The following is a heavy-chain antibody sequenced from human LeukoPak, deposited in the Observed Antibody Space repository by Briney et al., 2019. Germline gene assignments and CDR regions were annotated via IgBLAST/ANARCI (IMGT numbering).Heavy chain of an antibody. CDR2: IYYSGST. J-gene: IGHJ4*02. Sequence: SETLSLTCTVSGGSISSYYWNWIRQPPGKGLEWIGYIYYSGSTNYNPSLKSRVTISVDTSKNQFSLKLSSVTAADTAVYYCARDFRGAIAWDFSYYFDYWGQGTLVTVSS. CDR3: ARDFRGAIAWDFSYYFDY. D-gene: IGHD1-26*01. V-gene: IGHV4-59*01. CDR1: GGSISSYY.